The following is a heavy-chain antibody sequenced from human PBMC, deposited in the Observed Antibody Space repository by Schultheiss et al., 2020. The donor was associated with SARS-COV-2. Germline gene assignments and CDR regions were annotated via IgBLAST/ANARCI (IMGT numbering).Heavy chain of an antibody. CDR3: ARRTYYNISDY. Sequence: GGSLRLSCAASGFTFSDYYMSWIRQAPGKGLEWVSYISSSSSTIYYADSVKGRFTISRDNAKNSLYLQMNSLSAEDTAVYYCARRTYYNISDYWGQGTLVTVSS. J-gene: IGHJ4*02. D-gene: IGHD3-9*01. V-gene: IGHV3-11*04. CDR2: ISSSSSTI. CDR1: GFTFSDYY.